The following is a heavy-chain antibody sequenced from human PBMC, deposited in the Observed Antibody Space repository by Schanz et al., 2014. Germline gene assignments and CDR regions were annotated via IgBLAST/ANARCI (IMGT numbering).Heavy chain of an antibody. Sequence: VQLVDSGGGLVKPGGSLRLSCAASGFTFSDYYMTWIRQAPGKGLEWVATIKEDGSQKYYLDSVKGRFTISRDNARNSLYLQMTSLRAEDTALYYCTRDRAYHSFDYWGQGTLVTVSS. CDR3: TRDRAYHSFDY. CDR2: IKEDGSQK. V-gene: IGHV3-7*01. J-gene: IGHJ4*02. D-gene: IGHD1-26*01. CDR1: GFTFSDYY.